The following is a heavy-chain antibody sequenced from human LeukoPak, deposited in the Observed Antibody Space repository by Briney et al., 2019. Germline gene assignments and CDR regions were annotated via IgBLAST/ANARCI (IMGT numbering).Heavy chain of an antibody. Sequence: GGSLRLSCAASGFTFSSYSMNWVRQAPGKGLEWVSSISSSSSYIYYADSVKGRFTISRDNAKNSLYLQMNSLRAEDTAVYYCARDLGPSTTMIVIWSEGGFDYWGQGTLVTVSS. J-gene: IGHJ4*02. V-gene: IGHV3-21*01. CDR3: ARDLGPSTTMIVIWSEGGFDY. CDR1: GFTFSSYS. CDR2: ISSSSSYI. D-gene: IGHD3-22*01.